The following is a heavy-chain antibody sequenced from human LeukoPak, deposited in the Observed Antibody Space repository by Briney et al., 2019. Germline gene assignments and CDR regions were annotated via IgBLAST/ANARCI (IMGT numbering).Heavy chain of an antibody. D-gene: IGHD3-16*01. Sequence: GGSLRLSCAASGFTFSSYDMHWVRQAPGKGLEWVAFIRYDGSNKYYADSVKGRFTISRDNSKNTLYLQMNSLRAEDTAVYYCARDKPGGWGSLDYWAKETLVTVS. CDR2: IRYDGSNK. J-gene: IGHJ4*02. CDR1: GFTFSSYD. CDR3: ARDKPGGWGSLDY. V-gene: IGHV3-30*02.